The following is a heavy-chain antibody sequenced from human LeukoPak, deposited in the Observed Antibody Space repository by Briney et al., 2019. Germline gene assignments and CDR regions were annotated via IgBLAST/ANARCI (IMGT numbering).Heavy chain of an antibody. V-gene: IGHV4-34*01. J-gene: IGHJ6*02. Sequence: ASETLSLTCAVYGGSFSGYYWSWIRQPPGKGLEWIGEINHSGSTNYNPSLKSRVTISVDTSKSQFSLKLSSVTAADTAVYYCARGGPFYGYYYGMDVWGQGTTVTVSS. CDR3: ARGGPFYGYYYGMDV. CDR2: INHSGST. CDR1: GGSFSGYY. D-gene: IGHD4-17*01.